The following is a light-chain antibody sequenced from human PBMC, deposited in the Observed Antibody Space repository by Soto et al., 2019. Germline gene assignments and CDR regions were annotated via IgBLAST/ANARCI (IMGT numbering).Light chain of an antibody. CDR2: KAS. CDR3: QQYNRYLYN. J-gene: IGKJ2*01. Sequence: DIQMTQSPSTLSASVGDRVTITCRASQSISSWLAWYQQKPGKAPKLLIYKASNLESGVPSRFSGSGSGTEFTLTISILQPDDCATYYCQQYNRYLYNFGQGTKLEIK. V-gene: IGKV1-5*03. CDR1: QSISSW.